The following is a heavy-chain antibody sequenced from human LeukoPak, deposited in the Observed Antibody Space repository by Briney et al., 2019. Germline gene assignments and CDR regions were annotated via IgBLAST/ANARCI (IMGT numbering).Heavy chain of an antibody. CDR2: IYYSWSP. CDR1: GASITGYY. Sequence: SETLSLTCTVSGASITGYYLSWIRQPPAKGLEWIGYIYYSWSPNYNPSRKRRVTLSLGTSHNQFSLKRTPVTAADTALYYCAYGRDAYKTGYWGQGTLVTVSS. D-gene: IGHD5-24*01. J-gene: IGHJ4*02. V-gene: IGHV4-59*01. CDR3: AYGRDAYKTGY.